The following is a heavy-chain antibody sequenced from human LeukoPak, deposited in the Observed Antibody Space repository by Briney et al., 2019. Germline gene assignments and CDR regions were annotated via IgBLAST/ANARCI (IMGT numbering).Heavy chain of an antibody. J-gene: IGHJ3*02. V-gene: IGHV3-23*01. CDR3: AKPVIGDSSGLVEGDAFDI. CDR2: ISCSGGST. CDR1: GFTFSSYA. D-gene: IGHD3-22*01. Sequence: AGGSLRLSCAASGFTFSSYAMSWVRQAPGKGLEWVSAISCSGGSTYYADSVKCRFTISGENSKNTLYLQMNSLRAEDKAVYYCAKPVIGDSSGLVEGDAFDIWGQGTMVTVSS.